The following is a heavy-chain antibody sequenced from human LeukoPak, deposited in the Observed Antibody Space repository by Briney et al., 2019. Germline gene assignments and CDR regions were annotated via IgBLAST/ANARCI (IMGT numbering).Heavy chain of an antibody. Sequence: GGSLRLSCAASGFTFSSYAMHWVRQAPGKGLEWVAVISYDGSNKYYADSVKGRFTISRDNSKNTLYLQMNSLRAEGTAVYYCARDPTAGSGWFGRGYFDYWGQGTLVTVSS. CDR2: ISYDGSNK. CDR3: ARDPTAGSGWFGRGYFDY. CDR1: GFTFSSYA. J-gene: IGHJ4*02. V-gene: IGHV3-30*04. D-gene: IGHD6-19*01.